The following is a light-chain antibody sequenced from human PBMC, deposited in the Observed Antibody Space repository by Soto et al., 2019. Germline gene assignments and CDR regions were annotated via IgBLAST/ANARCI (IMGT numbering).Light chain of an antibody. CDR3: QQRINWPLT. J-gene: IGKJ4*01. CDR2: DAS. V-gene: IGKV3-11*01. Sequence: EIVLTQSPATLSLSPGERATLSCRASQSVTNFLAWYQQNLGQAPRLLIYDASKRATGIPGRFSGSWSGTNFTVTIANLEPEDFAVYYCQQRINWPLTFGGGTKVEIK. CDR1: QSVTNF.